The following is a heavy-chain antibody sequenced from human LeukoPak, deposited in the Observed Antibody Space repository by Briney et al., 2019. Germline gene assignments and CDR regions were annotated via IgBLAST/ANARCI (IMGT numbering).Heavy chain of an antibody. CDR1: GGSISSYY. V-gene: IGHV4-59*01. CDR2: IYYSGST. J-gene: IGHJ4*02. Sequence: SSETLSLTCTVSGGSISSYYWSWIRQPPGKGLEWIGYIYYSGSTNYNPSLKSRVTIPVDTSKNQFSLKLSSVTAADTAVYYCARFGAMPYYFDYWGQGTLVTVSS. D-gene: IGHD2-2*01. CDR3: ARFGAMPYYFDY.